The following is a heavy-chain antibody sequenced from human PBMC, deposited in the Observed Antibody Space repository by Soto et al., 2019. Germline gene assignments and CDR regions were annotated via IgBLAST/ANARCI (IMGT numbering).Heavy chain of an antibody. D-gene: IGHD4-17*01. CDR2: INHSGST. Sequence: SETLSLTCAVYGGSFSGYYWSWIRQPPGKGLEWIGEINHSGSTNYNPSLKSRVTISVDTSKNQFSLKLSSVTAADTAVYYCARHVVGYGDYVGDAFDIWGQGTMVTVSS. J-gene: IGHJ3*02. CDR1: GGSFSGYY. V-gene: IGHV4-34*01. CDR3: ARHVVGYGDYVGDAFDI.